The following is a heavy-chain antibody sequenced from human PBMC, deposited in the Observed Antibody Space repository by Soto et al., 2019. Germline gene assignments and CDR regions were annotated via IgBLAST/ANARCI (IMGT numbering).Heavy chain of an antibody. V-gene: IGHV4-59*01. Sequence: SETLSLTCTVSGGSISSYHWTWIRQPPGKGLEWIGYIYYTGSTNYNPSLKSRVTISVDTSKNQFSLKLSSVTAADTAVYYCARATYLYYGSGSYLYYYGMDVWGQGTTVTVSS. J-gene: IGHJ6*02. D-gene: IGHD3-10*01. CDR2: IYYTGST. CDR3: ARATYLYYGSGSYLYYYGMDV. CDR1: GGSISSYH.